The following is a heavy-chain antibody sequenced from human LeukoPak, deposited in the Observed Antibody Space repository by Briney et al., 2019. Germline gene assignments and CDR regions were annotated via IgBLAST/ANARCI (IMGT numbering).Heavy chain of an antibody. D-gene: IGHD6-6*01. Sequence: GRSLRLSCAASGFTFSSYGMHWVRQAPGKGLEWVAVIWYDGSNKYYADSVKGRFTISRDNSKNTLYLQMNSLRAEDTAVYYCAKDHGDSSGSYFDYWGQGTLVTVSS. CDR1: GFTFSSYG. CDR2: IWYDGSNK. J-gene: IGHJ4*02. V-gene: IGHV3-33*06. CDR3: AKDHGDSSGSYFDY.